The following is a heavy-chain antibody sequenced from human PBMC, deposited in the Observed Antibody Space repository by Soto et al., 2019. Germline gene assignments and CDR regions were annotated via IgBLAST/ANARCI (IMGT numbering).Heavy chain of an antibody. CDR2: IIPIFGTA. J-gene: IGHJ4*02. Sequence: RASVKLSCKASGGTFSSYAISWVRQAPGQGLEWMGGIIPIFGTANYAQKFQGRVTITADESTSTAYMELSSLRSEDTAVYYCASDYGSGSFPVYWGQGTLVTVSS. D-gene: IGHD3-10*01. CDR1: GGTFSSYA. V-gene: IGHV1-69*13. CDR3: ASDYGSGSFPVY.